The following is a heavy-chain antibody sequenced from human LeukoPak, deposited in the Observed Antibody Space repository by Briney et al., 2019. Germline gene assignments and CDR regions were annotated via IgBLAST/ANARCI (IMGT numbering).Heavy chain of an antibody. D-gene: IGHD6-19*01. CDR2: ISYDGSNK. CDR3: ARGGVYSSGSYYLYYFDY. Sequence: GGSLRLSCVASGFTFSSYAMHWVRQAPGKGLEWVALISYDGSNKYYADSVKGLFTISRDNSKNTLYLQMNSLRAEDTAVYYCARGGVYSSGSYYLYYFDYWGQGTLVTVSS. J-gene: IGHJ4*02. V-gene: IGHV3-30-3*01. CDR1: GFTFSSYA.